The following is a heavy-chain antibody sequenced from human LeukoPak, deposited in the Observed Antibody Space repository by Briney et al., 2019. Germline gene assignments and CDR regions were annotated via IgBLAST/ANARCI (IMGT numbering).Heavy chain of an antibody. V-gene: IGHV3-72*01. D-gene: IGHD2-2*01. CDR1: GFTCSDHY. CDR2: TRNKANSYTT. Sequence: PGGSLRLSCAASGFTCSDHYMDWVRQAPGKGLEWVGRTRNKANSYTTEYAASVNGRFTISRDESKNSVYLQMNSLKTEDTAVYYCTTMTVVPTDYWGQGTLVTVSS. CDR3: TTMTVVPTDY. J-gene: IGHJ4*02.